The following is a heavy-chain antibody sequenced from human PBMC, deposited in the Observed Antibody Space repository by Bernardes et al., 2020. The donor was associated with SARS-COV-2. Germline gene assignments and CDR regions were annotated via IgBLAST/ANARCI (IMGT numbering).Heavy chain of an antibody. J-gene: IGHJ6*02. CDR2: ISATGGGT. Sequence: GRSLRLSCAASGFTFTNYAMTWVRQAPGKGLEWVSSISATGGGTYYADSVQGRFTVSRDYSTNTLYLQMDSLRAEDTAIYYCARDRVTAYDYVWGSYRLYYYYGMDVWGQGTTVTVSS. CDR3: ARDRVTAYDYVWGSYRLYYYYGMDV. CDR1: GFTFTNYA. V-gene: IGHV3-23*01. D-gene: IGHD3-16*02.